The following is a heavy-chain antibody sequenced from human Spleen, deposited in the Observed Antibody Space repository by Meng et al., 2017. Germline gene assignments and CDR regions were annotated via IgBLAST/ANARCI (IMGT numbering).Heavy chain of an antibody. Sequence: GESLKISCAASGFTFSSCWMSWVRQAPGKGLEWVANIKQDGSEKYYVDSVKGRFTISRDNAKNSLYLQMNSLRAEDTAVYYCAREHDFWSGYSVGYGMDVWGQGTTVTVSS. J-gene: IGHJ6*02. CDR3: AREHDFWSGYSVGYGMDV. V-gene: IGHV3-7*01. CDR2: IKQDGSEK. CDR1: GFTFSSCW. D-gene: IGHD3-3*01.